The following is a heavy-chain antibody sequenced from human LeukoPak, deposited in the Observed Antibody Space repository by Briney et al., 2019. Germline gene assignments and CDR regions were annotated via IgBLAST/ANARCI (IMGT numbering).Heavy chain of an antibody. CDR3: ARDLYDSSESAFDI. V-gene: IGHV3-30-3*01. J-gene: IGHJ3*02. Sequence: GGSLRLSCAASGFTFSNYAMHWVRQAPGKGLEGVAVISYDGSNKYYADSVKGRFTISRDNSKNTLYLQMNSLRAEDTAVYYCARDLYDSSESAFDIWGQGTMATVSS. CDR2: ISYDGSNK. D-gene: IGHD3-22*01. CDR1: GFTFSNYA.